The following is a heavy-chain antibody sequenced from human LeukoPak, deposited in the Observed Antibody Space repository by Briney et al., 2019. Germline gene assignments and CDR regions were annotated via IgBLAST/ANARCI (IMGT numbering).Heavy chain of an antibody. CDR2: IYSGGKV. V-gene: IGHV3-53*01. CDR3: AGRHCSGGGCYFAGADPFDY. Sequence: GGSLRLSCAASGFTVSSTYMSWVRQAPGKGLEWVSVIYSGGKVYYIDSVKGRFTISRDTSKNTLYLQMNNLRVEDTAVYFCAGRHCSGGGCYFAGADPFDYWGQGTLVTVSS. D-gene: IGHD2-15*01. CDR1: GFTVSSTY. J-gene: IGHJ4*02.